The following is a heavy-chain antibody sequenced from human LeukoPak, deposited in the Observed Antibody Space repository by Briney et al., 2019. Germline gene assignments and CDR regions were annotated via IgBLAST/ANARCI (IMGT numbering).Heavy chain of an antibody. CDR3: ARYYGSGSYYTDY. D-gene: IGHD3-10*01. V-gene: IGHV3-21*01. CDR1: GFTFSSYS. J-gene: IGHJ4*02. CDR2: ISSSSSYI. Sequence: GGSPRLSCAASGFTFSSYSMNWVRQAPGKGLEWVSSISSSSSYIYYADSVKGRFTISRDNAKNSLYLQMNSLRAEDTAVYYCARYYGSGSYYTDYWGQGTQVTVSS.